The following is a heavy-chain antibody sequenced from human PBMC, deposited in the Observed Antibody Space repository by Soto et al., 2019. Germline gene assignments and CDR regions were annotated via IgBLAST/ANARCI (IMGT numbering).Heavy chain of an antibody. CDR3: ARGHIVVVPTVGWFDP. CDR2: MFHSGST. J-gene: IGHJ5*02. CDR1: GYFISSGYY. Sequence: PETLSLTCAVSGYFISSGYYWGWIRQPPGKGLEWIGSMFHSGSTHYNPSLKSRVTISVDTSKNHFSLRLSPVTASDTAVYYCARGHIVVVPTVGWFDPWGQGTLVTVSS. V-gene: IGHV4-38-2*01. D-gene: IGHD2-2*01.